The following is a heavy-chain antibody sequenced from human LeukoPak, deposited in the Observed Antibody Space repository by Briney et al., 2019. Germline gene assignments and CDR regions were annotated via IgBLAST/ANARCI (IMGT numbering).Heavy chain of an antibody. CDR2: IIPTFGTP. D-gene: IGHD6-19*01. CDR1: GGSFSSAA. CDR3: ATAGYSSRWSIVGGGY. V-gene: IGHV1-69*05. Sequence: SVKVSCKASGGSFSSAAISWVRQALGQGLEWMGGIIPTFGTPDYAQKFLGRVTITTDESTSTAYMELKNVTSEDTAVYYCATAGYSSRWSIVGGGYWGQGTLVTVSS. J-gene: IGHJ4*02.